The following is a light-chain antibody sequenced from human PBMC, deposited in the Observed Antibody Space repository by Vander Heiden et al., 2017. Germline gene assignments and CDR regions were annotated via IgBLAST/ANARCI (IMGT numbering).Light chain of an antibody. CDR3: QQYYSTPFT. J-gene: IGKJ3*01. CDR1: KSVLYSHNNRNY. V-gene: IGKV4-1*01. CDR2: WAS. Sequence: DIVITQSPDSLAASLGERAPINCKSSKSVLYSHNNRNYLAWYQQKPGQPPKLLIYWASTRESGVPDRFSGSGSGTDFTLTISSLQAEDVAVYYCQQYYSTPFTFGHGTKVDSK.